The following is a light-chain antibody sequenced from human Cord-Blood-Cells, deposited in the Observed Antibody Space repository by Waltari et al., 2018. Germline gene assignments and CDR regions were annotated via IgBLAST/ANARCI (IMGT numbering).Light chain of an antibody. CDR2: RNN. CDR3: AAWDDSLSGPV. CDR1: SSNIGRNY. J-gene: IGLJ3*02. V-gene: IGLV1-47*01. Sequence: QSVLTQPPSASGTPGQRVTISCSGSSSNIGRNYVYWYQQLPGTDPKLLIYRNNQPPSGVPARFSGSKSGTSASLAISGLRSEYEADYYCAAWDDSLSGPVFCGGTKLTVL.